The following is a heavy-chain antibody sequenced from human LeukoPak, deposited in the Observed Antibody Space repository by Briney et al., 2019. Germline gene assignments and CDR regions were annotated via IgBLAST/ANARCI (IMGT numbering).Heavy chain of an antibody. V-gene: IGHV4-39*01. CDR1: GGSISSSSYY. CDR2: IYYSGST. J-gene: IGHJ3*02. D-gene: IGHD2-15*01. CDR3: ARLLTDAFDI. Sequence: SETLSLTCTVSGGSISSSSYYWGWMRQPPGKGLEWIGSIYYSGSTYYNPSLKSRVTISVDTSKNQFSLKLSSVTAADTAVYYCARLLTDAFDIWGQGTMVTVSS.